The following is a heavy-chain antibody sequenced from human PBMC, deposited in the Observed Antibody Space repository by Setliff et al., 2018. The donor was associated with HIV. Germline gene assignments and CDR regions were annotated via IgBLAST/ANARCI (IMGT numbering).Heavy chain of an antibody. CDR1: GFRFRGHA. D-gene: IGHD6-13*01. CDR2: ISGSGGST. CDR3: AKDHATSSWFTALLDY. J-gene: IGHJ4*02. V-gene: IGHV3-23*01. Sequence: GSLRLSCVASGFRFRGHAMNWVRQAPGKGLEWVSVISGSGGSTFYADSVKGRFTISRDNSKNTVYLQMNSLRAEDTAVYYCAKDHATSSWFTALLDYWGQGALVTVSS.